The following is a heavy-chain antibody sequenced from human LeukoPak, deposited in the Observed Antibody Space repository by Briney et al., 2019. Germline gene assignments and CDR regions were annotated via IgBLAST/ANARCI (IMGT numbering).Heavy chain of an antibody. V-gene: IGHV3-33*01. CDR3: ARDYSSGWPSNWFDP. J-gene: IGHJ5*02. CDR2: IWYDGSNK. CDR1: GFTFSSYG. Sequence: GGSLRLSCAASGFTFSSYGMHWVRQAPGEGLEWVAVIWYDGSNKYYEDSVKGRFTISRDNSKNTLYLQMNSLRAEDTAVYYCARDYSSGWPSNWFDPWGQGTLVTVSS. D-gene: IGHD6-19*01.